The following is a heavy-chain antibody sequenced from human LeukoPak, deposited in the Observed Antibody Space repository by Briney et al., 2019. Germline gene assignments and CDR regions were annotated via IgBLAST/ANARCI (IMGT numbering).Heavy chain of an antibody. D-gene: IGHD3-22*01. V-gene: IGHV1-2*06. CDR2: INPNSGGT. J-gene: IGHJ1*01. Sequence: GASVKVSCKASGYTFTGYYMHWVRQAPGQGLEWMGRINPNSGGTNYAQKLQGRVTMTRDTSISTAYMELSRLRSDDTAVYYCARGNYDSSGFYFQHWGQGTLVTVSS. CDR3: ARGNYDSSGFYFQH. CDR1: GYTFTGYY.